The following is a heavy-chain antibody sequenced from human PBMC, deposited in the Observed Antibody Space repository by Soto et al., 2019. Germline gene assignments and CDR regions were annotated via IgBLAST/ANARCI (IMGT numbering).Heavy chain of an antibody. Sequence: QVQLVQSGAEVKKPGSSVKVSCKASGGTFSSYAISWVRQAPGQGLEWMGGIIPIFGTANYAQKFQGRVTITADESTSTAYMELSSLRSEDTAVYYCARDCDYYGSGSYFTNNWFDPWGQGTLVTVSS. J-gene: IGHJ5*02. CDR3: ARDCDYYGSGSYFTNNWFDP. D-gene: IGHD3-10*01. CDR2: IIPIFGTA. CDR1: GGTFSSYA. V-gene: IGHV1-69*01.